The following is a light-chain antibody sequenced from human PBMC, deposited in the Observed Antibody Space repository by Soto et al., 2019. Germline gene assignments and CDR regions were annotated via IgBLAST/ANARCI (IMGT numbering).Light chain of an antibody. J-gene: IGKJ1*01. CDR1: QTISSW. CDR2: KAS. Sequence: DIQMTQSPSTLSASVGDRVTITCRASQTISSWLAWYQQKPGMAPKLLIYKASTLQSGVPSRFSGSGSGTVSPPTISALQPDVFAIFYDKKYSGFPAFGQGTRGELK. V-gene: IGKV1-5*03. CDR3: KKYSGFPA.